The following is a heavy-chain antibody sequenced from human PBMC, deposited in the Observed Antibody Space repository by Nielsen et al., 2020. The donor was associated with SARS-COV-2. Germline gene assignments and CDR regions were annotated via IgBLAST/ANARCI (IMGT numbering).Heavy chain of an antibody. CDR1: GFTFSSYA. Sequence: GESLKISCAASGFTFSSYAMHWVRQAPGKGLEWVAITSYDGSRQIYADSVKGRFIISRDNSKNTLYLHMNNLRAEDTAVYYCAKEVAAADSSDFDYWGQGTLVTVSS. D-gene: IGHD6-13*01. V-gene: IGHV3-30*04. J-gene: IGHJ4*02. CDR3: AKEVAAADSSDFDY. CDR2: TSYDGSRQ.